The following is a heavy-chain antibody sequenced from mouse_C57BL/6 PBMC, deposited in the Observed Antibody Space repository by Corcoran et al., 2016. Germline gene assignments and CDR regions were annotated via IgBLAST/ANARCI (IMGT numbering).Heavy chain of an antibody. CDR2: IYWDDDK. J-gene: IGHJ1*03. D-gene: IGHD1-1*01. CDR3: ASIATVVAGYFDV. Sequence: QVTLKESGPGILQSSQTLSLTCSFSGFSLSTSGMGVSWIRQPSGKGLEWLAHIYWDDDKRYNPSLKSRLTISKDTSRNQVFLKITSVDTADTATYYCASIATVVAGYFDVWGTGTTVTVSS. V-gene: IGHV8-12*01. CDR1: GFSLSTSGMG.